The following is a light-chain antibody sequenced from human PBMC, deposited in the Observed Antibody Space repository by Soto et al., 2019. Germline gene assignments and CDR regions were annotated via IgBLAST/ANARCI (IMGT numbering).Light chain of an antibody. V-gene: IGLV2-14*01. CDR3: SSYTSSITVI. CDR2: EVS. J-gene: IGLJ2*01. CDR1: SSDVDGYNY. Sequence: QSALTQPASVSGSPGQSITISCTGTSSDVDGYNYVSWYQQHPGKAPKLMIYEVSNRPSGVSNRFSGSKSGNAASLTISGLQAEDEADYYCSSYTSSITVIFGGGTKLTVL.